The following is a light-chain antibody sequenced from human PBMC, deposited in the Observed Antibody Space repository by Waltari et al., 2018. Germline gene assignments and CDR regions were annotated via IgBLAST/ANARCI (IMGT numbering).Light chain of an antibody. J-gene: IGLJ1*01. Sequence: QSALTQPASVSGSPGQSLPISCTGTSSDVGGYKYVSWYQQHPDKAPKLMLYDVNNRPSGVSNRFSGSKSGNTASLTISSLQAEDEADYYCSSYTSSTIPVFGTGTKVTVL. CDR2: DVN. V-gene: IGLV2-14*03. CDR3: SSYTSSTIPV. CDR1: SSDVGGYKY.